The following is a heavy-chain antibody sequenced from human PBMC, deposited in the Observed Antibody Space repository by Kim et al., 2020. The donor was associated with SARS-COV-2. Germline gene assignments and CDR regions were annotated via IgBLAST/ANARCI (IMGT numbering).Heavy chain of an antibody. D-gene: IGHD6-19*01. CDR1: GFTFSSYG. CDR2: ISYDGSNK. CDR3: ARGMDGASGGYASGGPTYYYYGMDV. V-gene: IGHV3-33*05. Sequence: GGSLRLSCAASGFTFSSYGMHWVRQAPGKGLEWVAVISYDGSNKYYADSVKGRFTISRDNSKNTLYLQMNSLRAEDTAVYYCARGMDGASGGYASGGPTYYYYGMDVWGEGTTVTVSA. J-gene: IGHJ6*04.